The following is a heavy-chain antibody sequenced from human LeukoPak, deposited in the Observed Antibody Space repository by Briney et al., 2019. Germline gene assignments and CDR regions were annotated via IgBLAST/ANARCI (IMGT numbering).Heavy chain of an antibody. Sequence: SETLSLTCAVYGGSFSGYYWSWIRQPPGKGLEWIGEINHSGSTNYNPSLKSRVTISVDTSKNQFSLKLSSVTAADTAVYYCARGQRKYYYDSSGLVYWGQGTLVTVSS. V-gene: IGHV4-34*01. CDR2: INHSGST. D-gene: IGHD3-22*01. J-gene: IGHJ4*02. CDR3: ARGQRKYYYDSSGLVY. CDR1: GGSFSGYY.